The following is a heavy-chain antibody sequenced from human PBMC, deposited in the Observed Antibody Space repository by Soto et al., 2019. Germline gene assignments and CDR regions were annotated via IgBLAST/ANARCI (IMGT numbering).Heavy chain of an antibody. Sequence: QVQLVQSGAEVKKPGASVKVSCKASGYTFNSYGISWVRQAPGQGLEWMGWISAYNGNTNYAEKVKDRVTMTPDTSTGKAYMELRSLRSDDTAVYYCARERSDCISTDCYVGGEVDHWGQGTLVTVSS. CDR2: ISAYNGNT. J-gene: IGHJ5*02. CDR3: ARERSDCISTDCYVGGEVDH. CDR1: GYTFNSYG. V-gene: IGHV1-18*01. D-gene: IGHD2-2*01.